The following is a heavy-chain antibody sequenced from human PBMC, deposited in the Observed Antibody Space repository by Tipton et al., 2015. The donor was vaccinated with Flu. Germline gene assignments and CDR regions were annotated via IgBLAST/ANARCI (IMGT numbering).Heavy chain of an antibody. V-gene: IGHV3-7*01. J-gene: IGHJ4*02. CDR1: GFTFRGYW. CDR2: INQDASEI. Sequence: SLRLSCEASGFTFRGYWMSWVRQAPGKGLEWVANINQDASEIDYLDSVKGRFTVSRDNAKNSLYLQMNSLRDEDTAVYYCARLRGGYDFDYWGQGTLVTVSS. CDR3: ARLRGGYDFDY. D-gene: IGHD5-12*01.